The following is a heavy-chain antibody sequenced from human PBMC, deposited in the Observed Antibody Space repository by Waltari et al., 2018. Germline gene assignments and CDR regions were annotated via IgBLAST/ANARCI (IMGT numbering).Heavy chain of an antibody. CDR1: GGSISSGSYY. CDR3: AREEGYSSGWYGY. J-gene: IGHJ4*02. D-gene: IGHD6-19*01. Sequence: QVQLQESGPGLVKPSQTLSLTCTVSGGSISSGSYYWSWIRQPAGKGLEWIGYIYTSGSTNYNPSLKSRVTISVDTSKNQFSLKRSSVTAADTAVYYCAREEGYSSGWYGYWGQGTLVTVSS. V-gene: IGHV4-61*09. CDR2: IYTSGST.